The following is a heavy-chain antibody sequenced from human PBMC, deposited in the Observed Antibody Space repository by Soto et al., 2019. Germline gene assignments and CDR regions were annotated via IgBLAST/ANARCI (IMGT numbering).Heavy chain of an antibody. Sequence: VQLVESGGGLVKPGGSLRLSCAASGFTFRTYGMHWVRQAPGKGLEWVAVISYDGSNKYYVDSVKGRFTISRDNSKNTLYLQMNSLRAEDTAVYYCAKGHRDDLVGATTGGWYFDLWGRGTLVTVSS. CDR1: GFTFRTYG. D-gene: IGHD1-26*01. CDR2: ISYDGSNK. V-gene: IGHV3-30*18. CDR3: AKGHRDDLVGATTGGWYFDL. J-gene: IGHJ2*01.